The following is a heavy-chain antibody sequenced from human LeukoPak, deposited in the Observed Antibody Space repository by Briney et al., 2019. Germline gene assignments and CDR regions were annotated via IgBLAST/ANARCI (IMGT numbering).Heavy chain of an antibody. Sequence: VTVSCKASGYTFTSYGISWVRQAPGQGLEWMGWISAYNGNTNYAQELQGRVTMTTDTSTSTAYMELRSLRSDDTAVYYSARARYCGSTSCYHLGSNWFDPWGQGTLVTVSS. CDR3: ARARYCGSTSCYHLGSNWFDP. D-gene: IGHD2-2*01. CDR1: GYTFTSYG. J-gene: IGHJ5*02. V-gene: IGHV1-18*01. CDR2: ISAYNGNT.